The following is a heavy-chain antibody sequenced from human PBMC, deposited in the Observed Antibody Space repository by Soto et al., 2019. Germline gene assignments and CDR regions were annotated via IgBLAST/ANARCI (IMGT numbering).Heavy chain of an antibody. CDR2: IIPIFGTA. V-gene: IGHV1-69*06. D-gene: IGHD1-7*01. CDR1: GGTFSSYA. J-gene: IGHJ6*02. CDR3: ASPAPRSGTTYYYYYGMDV. Sequence: ASVKISFKASGGTFSSYATIWLRQAAGQAVEWMGGIIPIFGTANYAQKFQGRGTITADKSTSTAYMELSSLRSEDTAVYYCASPAPRSGTTYYYYYGMDVWGQGTTVTVSS.